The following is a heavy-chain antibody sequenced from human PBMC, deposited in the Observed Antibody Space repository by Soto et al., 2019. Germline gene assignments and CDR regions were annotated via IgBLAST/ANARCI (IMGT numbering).Heavy chain of an antibody. Sequence: SETLSLTCTVSGGSISSSSYYWGWIRQPPGKGLEWIGSIYYSGSTYYNPSLKSRVTISVDTSKNQFSLKLSSVTAADTAVYYCARDNQWPSTYYFDYWGQGTLVTVSS. D-gene: IGHD6-19*01. CDR3: ARDNQWPSTYYFDY. CDR2: IYYSGST. J-gene: IGHJ4*02. V-gene: IGHV4-39*02. CDR1: GGSISSSSYY.